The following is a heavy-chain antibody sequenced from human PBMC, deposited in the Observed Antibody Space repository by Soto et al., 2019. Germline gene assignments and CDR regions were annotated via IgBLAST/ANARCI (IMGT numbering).Heavy chain of an antibody. V-gene: IGHV1-18*01. J-gene: IGHJ6*02. D-gene: IGHD2-2*01. CDR1: GYTFTTYG. Sequence: ASVKVSCKASGYTFTTYGISWVRQAPGQGLEWMGWISGYNGHTKYAQKFQGRVTMTTDTSTSTVYMDLRSLRSDDTAVYYCAREGQMPYYYYGLDVWGQGPTVTVSS. CDR3: AREGQMPYYYYGLDV. CDR2: ISGYNGHT.